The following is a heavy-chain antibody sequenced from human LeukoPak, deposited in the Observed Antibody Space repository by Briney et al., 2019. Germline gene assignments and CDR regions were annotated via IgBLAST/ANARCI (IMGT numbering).Heavy chain of an antibody. CDR1: GGSISNHY. J-gene: IGHJ5*02. Sequence: SETLSLTCTVSGGSISNHYWSWIRQPPGKGLVWIGYIHYSGSTNYNPSLKSRVTISVDTSKNQFSLKLTSVNAADTAVYYCARDFGRGYCSTTSCFVPWFAPWGQGTLVTVSS. V-gene: IGHV4-59*11. CDR2: IHYSGST. D-gene: IGHD2-2*01. CDR3: ARDFGRGYCSTTSCFVPWFAP.